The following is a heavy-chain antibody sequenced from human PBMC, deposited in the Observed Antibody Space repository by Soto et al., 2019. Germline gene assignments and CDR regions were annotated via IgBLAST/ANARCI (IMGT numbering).Heavy chain of an antibody. D-gene: IGHD6-19*01. Sequence: SETLSLTCTVSGGSVSSGSYYWSWIRQPPGKGLEWIGYIYYSGSTNYNPSLKSRVTISGDTSKNQFSLKLSSVTAADTAVYYCARDQWLGAPYYYYYGMDVWGQGTTVTVSS. CDR3: ARDQWLGAPYYYYYGMDV. V-gene: IGHV4-61*01. CDR2: IYYSGST. J-gene: IGHJ6*02. CDR1: GGSVSSGSYY.